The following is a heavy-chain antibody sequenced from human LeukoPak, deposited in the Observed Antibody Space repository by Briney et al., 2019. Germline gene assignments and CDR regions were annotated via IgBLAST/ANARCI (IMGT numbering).Heavy chain of an antibody. J-gene: IGHJ6*02. Sequence: GGSLRPSCTASGFTFGSCAMRWVRQAPGKGLEWVAVVSYDGRSNYSADSVKGRITISRDNSKNTLFLHMNGLRTEDSAVYYCAREGVSNTSGYSYYFFGMDVWGQGTTVTVSS. CDR1: GFTFGSCA. CDR3: AREGVSNTSGYSYYFFGMDV. D-gene: IGHD3-22*01. CDR2: VSYDGRSN. V-gene: IGHV3-30*04.